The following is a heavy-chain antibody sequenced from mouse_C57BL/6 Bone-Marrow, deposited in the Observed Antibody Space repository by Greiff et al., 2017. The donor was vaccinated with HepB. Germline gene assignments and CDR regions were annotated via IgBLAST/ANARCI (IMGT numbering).Heavy chain of an antibody. CDR2: INPNNGGT. V-gene: IGHV1-26*01. J-gene: IGHJ2*01. CDR1: GYTFTDYY. Sequence: DVQLQESGPELVKPGASVKISCKASGYTFTDYYMNWVKQSHGKSLEWIGDINPNNGGTSYNQKFKGKATLTVDKSSSTAYMELRSLTSEDSAVYYCAGDDYWGQGTTLTVSS. CDR3: AGDDY.